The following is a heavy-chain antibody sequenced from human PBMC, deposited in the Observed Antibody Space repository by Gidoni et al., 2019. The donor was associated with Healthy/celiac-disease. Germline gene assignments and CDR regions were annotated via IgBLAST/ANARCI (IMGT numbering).Heavy chain of an antibody. V-gene: IGHV3-30*18. J-gene: IGHJ4*02. CDR3: AKADAGVFDY. Sequence: QVQLVESGGGVVQPGRSMRLSCAASGFTFSSYCMHWVRQAPGKGLEWVAVISYDGSNKYYADSVKGRFTISRDNSKNTLYLQMNSLRAEDTAVYYCAKADAGVFDYWGQGTLVTVSS. CDR1: GFTFSSYC. D-gene: IGHD7-27*01. CDR2: ISYDGSNK.